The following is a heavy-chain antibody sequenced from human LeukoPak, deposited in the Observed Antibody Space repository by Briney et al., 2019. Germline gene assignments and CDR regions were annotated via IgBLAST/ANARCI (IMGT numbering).Heavy chain of an antibody. J-gene: IGHJ4*02. CDR1: KFTFSDYS. Sequence: GGSLRLSCAASKFTFSDYSMSWVRQAPGKGLEWVSSISSIRNYIYYADSVKGRFTVSRDNAKNSLYLQMNSLKAEDTAVYYCARPGGEIAAAAKSGYYSDYWGQGTLVTVSS. CDR2: ISSIRNYI. D-gene: IGHD6-13*01. V-gene: IGHV3-21*01. CDR3: ARPGGEIAAAAKSGYYSDY.